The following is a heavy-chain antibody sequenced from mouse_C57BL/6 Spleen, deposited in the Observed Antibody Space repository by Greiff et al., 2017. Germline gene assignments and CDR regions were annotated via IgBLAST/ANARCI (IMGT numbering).Heavy chain of an antibody. CDR2: IDPSDSET. D-gene: IGHD3-1*01. J-gene: IGHJ4*01. Sequence: VQLQQSGAELVRPGSSVKLSCKASGYTFTSYWMHWVKQRPIQGLEWIGNIDPSDSETHYNQKFKDKATLTVDKSSSTAYMQLSSLTSEDSAVYYCARKTQDYAMDYWGQGTSVTVSS. CDR1: GYTFTSYW. CDR3: ARKTQDYAMDY. V-gene: IGHV1-52*01.